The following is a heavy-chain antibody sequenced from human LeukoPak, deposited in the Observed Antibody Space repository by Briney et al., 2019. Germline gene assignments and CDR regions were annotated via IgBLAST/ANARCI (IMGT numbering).Heavy chain of an antibody. CDR3: AHKGVGSGSYTM. Sequence: SGPTLVKPKQTLTLTCTFSGFSLTTVGVGVAWIRQPPGKALEWLAVNYWNNDKSYSASLKSRLTISNDTSKNQVVLIMTYMDPVDTATYYCAHKGVGSGSYTMWGQGTLVTVSS. J-gene: IGHJ4*02. CDR2: NYWNNDK. V-gene: IGHV2-5*01. D-gene: IGHD3-10*01. CDR1: GFSLTTVGVG.